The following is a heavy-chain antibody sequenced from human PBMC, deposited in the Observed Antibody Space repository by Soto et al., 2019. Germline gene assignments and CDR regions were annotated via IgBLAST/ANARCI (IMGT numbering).Heavy chain of an antibody. CDR2: MNPNSGNT. Sequence: QVQLVQSGAEVKKPGASVEVSCKASGYTFTSYDINWVRQATGQGLEWMGWMNPNSGNTGYAQKFQGRVTMTRNTSISTAYMELSSLRSEDTAVYYCARGPMVVLFFDYYYGMDVWGQGTTVTVSS. V-gene: IGHV1-8*01. J-gene: IGHJ6*02. D-gene: IGHD2-15*01. CDR3: ARGPMVVLFFDYYYGMDV. CDR1: GYTFTSYD.